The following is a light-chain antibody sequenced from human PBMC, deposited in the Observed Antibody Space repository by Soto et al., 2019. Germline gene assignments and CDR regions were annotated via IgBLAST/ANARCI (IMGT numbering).Light chain of an antibody. CDR2: GAS. CDR3: QQYGSSRWT. J-gene: IGKJ1*01. Sequence: ENVLTQSPGTLSLYTGERATLSCRASQSVGSSYLAWYQQNRGQAPRLLIYGASSRAPGIPDRFGGSGSGTDFTLTISRLEPEDFAVYYCQQYGSSRWTFGQGTKV. CDR1: QSVGSSY. V-gene: IGKV3-20*01.